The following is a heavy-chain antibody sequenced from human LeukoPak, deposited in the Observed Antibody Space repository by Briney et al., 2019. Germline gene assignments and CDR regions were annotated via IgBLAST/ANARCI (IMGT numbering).Heavy chain of an antibody. CDR2: ISGSGGST. J-gene: IGHJ4*02. Sequence: GGSLRLSCAASGFTFSSYAMSWVRQAPGKGLEWVSAISGSGGSTYYADSVKGRFTISRDNSKNTLYLQMNSLRAEDTAVYYSTKDQYSAEGASDYWGQGTLVTVSS. CDR3: TKDQYSAEGASDY. D-gene: IGHD5-12*01. CDR1: GFTFSSYA. V-gene: IGHV3-23*01.